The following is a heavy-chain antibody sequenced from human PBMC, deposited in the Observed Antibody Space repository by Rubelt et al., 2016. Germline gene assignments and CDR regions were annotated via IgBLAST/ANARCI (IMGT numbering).Heavy chain of an antibody. V-gene: IGHV4-39*07. CDR1: GGSVSSSSYY. D-gene: IGHD3-16*01. J-gene: IGHJ3*02. CDR2: IYYSGST. Sequence: QLQLQESGPGLVKPSETLSLNCTVSGGSVSSSSYYWGWVRQPPGKGLEWIGSIYYSGSTYYNPSLKSRVTISVDTSKNQFPLKLGSMTAADTAVYYWARVYTGSDIWGQGTMVTVSS. CDR3: ARVYTGSDI.